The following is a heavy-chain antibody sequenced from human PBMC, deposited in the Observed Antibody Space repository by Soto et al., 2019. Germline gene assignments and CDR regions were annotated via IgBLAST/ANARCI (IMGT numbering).Heavy chain of an antibody. CDR3: ARGVPDKYYFDS. Sequence: SETPSLTCSVSGGSIRNVYWSWIRQSQGKGLXWXGXXXHXGXAXYXXXXQSRASMSIDTSKNQFSLRLGSVTAADTAIYYCARGVPDKYYFDSWGLGTLVTVSS. CDR1: GGSIRNVY. J-gene: IGHJ4*02. V-gene: IGHV4-59*12. CDR2: XXHXGXA.